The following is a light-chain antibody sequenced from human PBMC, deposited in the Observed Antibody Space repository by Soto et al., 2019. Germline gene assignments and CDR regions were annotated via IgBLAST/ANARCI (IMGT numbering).Light chain of an antibody. Sequence: EIVLTQSPVTLSLSPGERATLSCRASQSVSRSLAWYHQKPGQAPRLLVYDASERATGIPARFSGSGSGTDFTLTISSLEPEDFAVYFCQHRGNCPLTFGGGTKVEIK. CDR3: QHRGNCPLT. J-gene: IGKJ4*01. CDR2: DAS. CDR1: QSVSRS. V-gene: IGKV3-11*01.